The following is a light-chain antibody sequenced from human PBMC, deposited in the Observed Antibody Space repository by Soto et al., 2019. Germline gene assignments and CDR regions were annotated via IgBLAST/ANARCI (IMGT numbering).Light chain of an antibody. V-gene: IGLV1-40*01. CDR3: QSYDSSLSGLV. Sequence: QLVLTQPPSVSGAPGQRVTISYTGSSSNIGAGYDVHWYQQLPGTAPKLLIYGNSNRPSGVPDRFSGSKSGTSASLAITGLLAEDEADYYCQSYDSSLSGLVFGTGTKLTVL. J-gene: IGLJ1*01. CDR1: SSNIGAGYD. CDR2: GNS.